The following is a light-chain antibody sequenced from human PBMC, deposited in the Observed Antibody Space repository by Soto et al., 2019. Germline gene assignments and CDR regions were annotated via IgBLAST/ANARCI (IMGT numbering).Light chain of an antibody. V-gene: IGLV1-47*01. CDR3: AAWEDTLSCVV. Sequence: QSVLTQPPSASGTTGQRVTIFCSGSNSNIGSGFVYWYQQLPGAAPKLLIYMSNQRPSGVPDRFSGSESGTSASLAISGLRSEDDADYYCAAWEDTLSCVVFGGVTKLTVL. CDR2: MSN. J-gene: IGLJ2*01. CDR1: NSNIGSGF.